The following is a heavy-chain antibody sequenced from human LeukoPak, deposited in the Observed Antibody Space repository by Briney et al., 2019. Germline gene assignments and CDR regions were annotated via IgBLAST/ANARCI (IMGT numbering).Heavy chain of an antibody. CDR3: VMQPDY. D-gene: IGHD6-13*01. J-gene: IGHJ4*02. CDR1: GFTFDDYA. V-gene: IGHV3-9*01. CDR2: ISWNSGSI. Sequence: PGRSLRLSCAASGFTFDDYAMHWVRQAPGKGLEWVSGISWNSGSIGYADSVKGRFTISRDTSKNTLYLQMNSLRPEDTAVYYCVMQPDYWGRGTLVTVSS.